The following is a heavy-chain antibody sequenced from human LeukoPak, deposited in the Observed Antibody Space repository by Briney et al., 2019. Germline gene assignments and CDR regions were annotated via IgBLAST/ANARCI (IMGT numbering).Heavy chain of an antibody. Sequence: PSETLSLTCTVSGGSISSHYWSWIRQPPGKGLEWIGYIYYSGSTNYNPSLKSRVTISVDTSKNQFSLKLSSVTAADTAVYYCARDCGDGAVDVWGQGTTVTVSS. D-gene: IGHD5-12*01. CDR2: IYYSGST. J-gene: IGHJ6*02. CDR3: ARDCGDGAVDV. CDR1: GGSISSHY. V-gene: IGHV4-59*11.